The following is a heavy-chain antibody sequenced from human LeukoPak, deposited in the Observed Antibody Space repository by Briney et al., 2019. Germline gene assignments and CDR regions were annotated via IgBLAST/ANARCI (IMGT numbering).Heavy chain of an antibody. Sequence: SETLSLTCTVSGGSISSYYWSWIRQPAGKGLEWIGRIYTSGSTNYNPSLKSRVTMSVDTSKNQFSLKLSSVTAADTAVYYCAASRIQLWSPKGNWFDPWGQGTLVTVSS. J-gene: IGHJ5*02. CDR2: IYTSGST. CDR3: AASRIQLWSPKGNWFDP. D-gene: IGHD5-18*01. CDR1: GGSISSYY. V-gene: IGHV4-4*07.